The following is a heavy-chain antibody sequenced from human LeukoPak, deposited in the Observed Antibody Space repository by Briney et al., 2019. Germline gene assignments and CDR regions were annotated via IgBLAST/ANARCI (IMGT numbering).Heavy chain of an antibody. CDR1: GGSISRGDYY. D-gene: IGHD7-27*01. J-gene: IGHJ5*02. CDR2: IHTTGST. CDR3: ARVWNRGWLDP. V-gene: IGHV4-61*02. Sequence: SETLSLTCTVSGGSISRGDYYWTWSRQPGGKGPEWIGCIHTTGSTNYSPSLQSRVTISIDTSKNPFSLRLSSVTAADTAVYFCARVWNRGWLDPWGQGTLVTVSS.